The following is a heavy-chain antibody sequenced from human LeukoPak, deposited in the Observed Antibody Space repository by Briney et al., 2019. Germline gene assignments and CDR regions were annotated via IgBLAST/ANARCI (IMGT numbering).Heavy chain of an antibody. V-gene: IGHV3-11*01. CDR2: ISSSGSTI. Sequence: PGGSLRLSCAASGFTFSDYYMSWIRQAPGKGLEWVSYISSSGSTIYYADSVKGRFTISRGNAKNSLYLQMNSLRAEDTAVYYCARGPVVPAACFDYWGQGTLVTVSS. CDR1: GFTFSDYY. J-gene: IGHJ4*02. CDR3: ARGPVVPAACFDY. D-gene: IGHD2-2*01.